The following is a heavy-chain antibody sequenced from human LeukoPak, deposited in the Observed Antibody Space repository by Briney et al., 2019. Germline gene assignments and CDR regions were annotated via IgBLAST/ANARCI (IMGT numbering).Heavy chain of an antibody. Sequence: SETLSLTCTVSGGSISSSSYYWGWIRQPPGKGLEWIGSIYYSGSTYYNPSLKSRVTISVDTSKNQFSLKLSSVTAADTAVYYCARERITMVRGVIDYWGRGTLVTVSS. CDR1: GGSISSSSYY. CDR2: IYYSGST. V-gene: IGHV4-39*02. D-gene: IGHD3-10*01. CDR3: ARERITMVRGVIDY. J-gene: IGHJ4*02.